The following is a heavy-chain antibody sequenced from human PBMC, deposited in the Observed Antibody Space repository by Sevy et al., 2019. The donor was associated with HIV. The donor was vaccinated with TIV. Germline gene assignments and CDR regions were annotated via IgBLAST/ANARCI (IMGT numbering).Heavy chain of an antibody. Sequence: ASVKVSCKASGYTFTSYGISWVRQAPGQGLEWMGWISAYNGNTNYAQKLQGRVTMTTDTSTSTAYMELRSLRSDDTAVYYCARDVVVVTAIRDYYYYGMDVWGQGTTVTVSS. CDR1: GYTFTSYG. V-gene: IGHV1-18*01. CDR3: ARDVVVVTAIRDYYYYGMDV. D-gene: IGHD2-21*02. J-gene: IGHJ6*02. CDR2: ISAYNGNT.